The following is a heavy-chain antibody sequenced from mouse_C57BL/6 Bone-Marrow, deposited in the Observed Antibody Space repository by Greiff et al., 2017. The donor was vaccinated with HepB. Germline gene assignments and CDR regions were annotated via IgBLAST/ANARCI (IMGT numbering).Heavy chain of an antibody. CDR2: SRNKANDYTT. V-gene: IGHV7-1*01. J-gene: IGHJ4*01. D-gene: IGHD2-4*01. CDR3: ARGYDYDDAMDY. CDR1: GFTFSDLY. Sequence: VQLVESGGGLVQSGRSLRLSCATSGFTFSDLYMEWVRQAPGKGLEWIAASRNKANDYTTEYSASVKGRFIVSRDTSQSILYLQMNALRAEDTAIYYCARGYDYDDAMDYWGQGTSVTVSS.